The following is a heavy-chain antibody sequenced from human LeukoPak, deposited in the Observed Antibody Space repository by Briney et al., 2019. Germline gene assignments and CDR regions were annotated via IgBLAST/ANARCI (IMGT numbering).Heavy chain of an antibody. CDR1: GYTFTGYY. V-gene: IGHV1-46*01. CDR3: AREGELSLGFDY. D-gene: IGHD3-16*02. Sequence: ASVKVSCKASGYTFTGYYMHWVRQAPGQGLEWMGWINPSGGSTSYAQKFQGRVTMTRDMSTSTVYMELSSLRSEDTAVYYCAREGELSLGFDYWGQGTLVTVSS. J-gene: IGHJ4*02. CDR2: INPSGGST.